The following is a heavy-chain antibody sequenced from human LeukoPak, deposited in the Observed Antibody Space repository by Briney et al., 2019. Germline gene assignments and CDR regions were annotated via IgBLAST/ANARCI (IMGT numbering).Heavy chain of an antibody. V-gene: IGHV4-59*08. CDR1: GGSISSYY. D-gene: IGHD3-22*01. J-gene: IGHJ3*02. Sequence: SETLSLTCTVSGGSISSYYWSWIRQPPGKGLEWIGYIYSSGSTNYNPSLKSRVTISVDTSKNQFSLKLSSVTAADTAVYHCAKTLSYYYDSSGDAFDIWGQGTMVTVSS. CDR3: AKTLSYYYDSSGDAFDI. CDR2: IYSSGST.